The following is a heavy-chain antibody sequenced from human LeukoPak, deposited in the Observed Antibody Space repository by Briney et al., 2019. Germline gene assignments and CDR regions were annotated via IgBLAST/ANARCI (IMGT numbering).Heavy chain of an antibody. V-gene: IGHV3-30-3*01. J-gene: IGHJ4*02. CDR3: ARDWGSYYDSSGYYPGY. CDR1: GFTFSSYA. CDR2: ISYDGSNK. D-gene: IGHD3-22*01. Sequence: GRSLRLSCAASGFTFSSYAMHWVRQAPGKGLEWVAVISYDGSNKYYADSVKGRFTISRDNSKNTLYLQMNSLRAEDTAVYYCARDWGSYYDSSGYYPGYWGQGTLVTVSS.